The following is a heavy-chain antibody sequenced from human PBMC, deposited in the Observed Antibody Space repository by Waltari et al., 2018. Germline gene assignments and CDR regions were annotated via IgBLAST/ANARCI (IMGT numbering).Heavy chain of an antibody. Sequence: EVQLVESGGGLVEPGGSLRLSCAASGFTFDPYPMHWVRQAPGKGLEYVSAISSNGGNTYYANSVKGRCTISRDNSKNTLYLQMGSLRAEDMAVYYCARGQSSGTPDYWGQGTLVTVSS. V-gene: IGHV3-64*01. CDR1: GFTFDPYP. J-gene: IGHJ4*02. D-gene: IGHD3-10*01. CDR3: ARGQSSGTPDY. CDR2: ISSNGGNT.